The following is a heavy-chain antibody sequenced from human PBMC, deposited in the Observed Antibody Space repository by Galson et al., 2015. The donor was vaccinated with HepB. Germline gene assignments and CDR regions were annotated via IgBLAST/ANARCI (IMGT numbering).Heavy chain of an antibody. CDR1: GVSISSGDYY. J-gene: IGHJ4*02. V-gene: IGHV4-30-4*01. D-gene: IGHD3-16*01. CDR3: AGSPPGYYDKTGYDF. Sequence: TLSLTCTVSGVSISSGDYYWSWIRRPPGKGLEWIAYIYNGENTYYNPSLERRATISADTSKNQFSLNLDSMSASDTAVYFCAGSPPGYYDKTGYDFWGQGTLVTVSS. CDR2: IYNGENT.